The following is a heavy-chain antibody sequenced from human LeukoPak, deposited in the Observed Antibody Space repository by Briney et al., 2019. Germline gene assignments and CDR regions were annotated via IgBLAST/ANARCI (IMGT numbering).Heavy chain of an antibody. D-gene: IGHD3-10*01. CDR3: ARESYRYVEDY. Sequence: SVKVSCKASGGTFSNFAISWVRQAPGQGLEWMGGIIPIFGTTNYAQKFQGRVTITADESTSTAYMELSRLRSDDTAVYYCARESYRYVEDYWGQGTLVTVSS. CDR1: GGTFSNFA. CDR2: IIPIFGTT. V-gene: IGHV1-69*13. J-gene: IGHJ4*02.